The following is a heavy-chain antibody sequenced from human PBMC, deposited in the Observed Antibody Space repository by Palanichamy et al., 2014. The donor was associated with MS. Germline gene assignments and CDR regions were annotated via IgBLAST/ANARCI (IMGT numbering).Heavy chain of an antibody. CDR2: IYYSGST. J-gene: IGHJ4*02. D-gene: IGHD3-3*01. V-gene: IGHV4-59*01. CDR3: ARSITIAVEIDY. Sequence: QVQLQESGPGLVKPSETLSLTCTVSGGSISSYYWSWIRQPPGKGLEWIGYIYYSGSTNYNPSLKSRVTISVDTSKNQFSLKLSSVTAADTAVYYCARSITIAVEIDYWGQGTLVTVSS. CDR1: GGSISSYY.